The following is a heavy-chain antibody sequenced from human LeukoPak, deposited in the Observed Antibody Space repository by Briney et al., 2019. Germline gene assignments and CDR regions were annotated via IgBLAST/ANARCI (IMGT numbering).Heavy chain of an antibody. D-gene: IGHD7-27*01. V-gene: IGHV3-7*01. Sequence: GGSLRLSCAASGFTFSSYWVSWVRQAPGKGLEWVANIKQDGSEKYYVDSVKGRFTISRDNAKNSLYLQMNSLRAEDTAVYYCARDPTTGEFDPWGQGTLVTVSS. CDR2: IKQDGSEK. CDR1: GFTFSSYW. J-gene: IGHJ5*02. CDR3: ARDPTTGEFDP.